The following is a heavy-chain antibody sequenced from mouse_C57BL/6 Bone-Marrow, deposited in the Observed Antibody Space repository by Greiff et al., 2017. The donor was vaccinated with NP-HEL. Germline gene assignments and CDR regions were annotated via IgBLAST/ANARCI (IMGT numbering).Heavy chain of an antibody. D-gene: IGHD3-2*02. Sequence: QVHVKQSGPELVKPGASVKISCKASGYAFSSSWMNWVKQRPGKGLEWIGRIYPGDGDTNYNGKFKGKATLTADKSSSTAYMQLSSLTSEDSAVYFCARSGSSGYVGAYWGQGTLVTVSA. CDR3: ARSGSSGYVGAY. J-gene: IGHJ3*01. V-gene: IGHV1-82*01. CDR1: GYAFSSSW. CDR2: IYPGDGDT.